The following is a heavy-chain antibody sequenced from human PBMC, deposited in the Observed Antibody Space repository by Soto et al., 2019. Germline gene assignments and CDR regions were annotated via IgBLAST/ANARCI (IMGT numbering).Heavy chain of an antibody. J-gene: IGHJ4*02. D-gene: IGHD3-22*01. CDR1: GGSISSGGYY. Sequence: QVQLQESGPGLVKPSQTLSLTCTVSGGSISSGGYYWSWIRQHPGKGLEWIGYIYYSGSTYYNPSLKSRVTISVDTSKNQFSLKLSSVTAADTAVYYCARIATYYYDSSGYYPHFDYWGQGTLVTVSS. CDR2: IYYSGST. CDR3: ARIATYYYDSSGYYPHFDY. V-gene: IGHV4-31*03.